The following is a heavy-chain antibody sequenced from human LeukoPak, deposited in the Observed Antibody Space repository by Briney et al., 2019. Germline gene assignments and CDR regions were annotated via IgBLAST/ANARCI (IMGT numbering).Heavy chain of an antibody. D-gene: IGHD2-21*02. J-gene: IGHJ4*02. CDR2: ISGSGAST. CDR1: GFTFSNFA. CDR3: AKSPVVTTTRAADY. Sequence: PGRSLRLSCATSGFTFSNFAMNWVRQSPQKGLEWVSSISGSGASTFYADTVKGRFTISRDNSKNTLYLQMNNLRAEDTAIYYCAKSPVVTTTRAADYWGQGALVTVTS. V-gene: IGHV3-23*01.